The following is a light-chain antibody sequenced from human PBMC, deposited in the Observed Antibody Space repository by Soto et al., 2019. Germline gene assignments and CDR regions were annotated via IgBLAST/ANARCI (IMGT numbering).Light chain of an antibody. CDR1: SSDVGNSNY. CDR2: DVS. CDR3: SSYTSSNTLEVV. J-gene: IGLJ2*01. Sequence: QSALTRPASVSGSPGQSITISCTGTSSDVGNSNYVSWYQHHPGKAPKLMIYDVSNRPSGISNRFSGSKSGNTASLTISGLQAEDEADYYCSSYTSSNTLEVVFGGGTKLTVL. V-gene: IGLV2-14*03.